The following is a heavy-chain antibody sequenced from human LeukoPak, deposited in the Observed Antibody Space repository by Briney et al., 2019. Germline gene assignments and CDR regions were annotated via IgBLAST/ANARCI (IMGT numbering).Heavy chain of an antibody. D-gene: IGHD3-3*02. CDR2: ISSSGSTI. CDR3: AREDRTSNYYYGMDV. Sequence: PGGSLRLSCAASGFTFSNYAMTWVRQAPGKGLEWVSYISSSGSTIYYADSVKGRFTISRDNAKNSLYLQMNSLRAEDTAVYYCAREDRTSNYYYGMDVWGQGTTVTVSS. J-gene: IGHJ6*02. V-gene: IGHV3-48*03. CDR1: GFTFSNYA.